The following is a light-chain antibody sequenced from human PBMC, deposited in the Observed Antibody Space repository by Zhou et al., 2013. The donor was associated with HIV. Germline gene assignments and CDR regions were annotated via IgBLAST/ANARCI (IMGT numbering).Light chain of an antibody. J-gene: IGKJ1*01. Sequence: LMTQSPATLSVSSGERATLSCRASQSVATNLAWYQHKPGQPPRLLIYGASTRATDIPDRFSGSGSGTDFTLTISSMQSEDFAVYYCQQYGSSRTFGQGTKVEIK. CDR2: GAS. CDR3: QQYGSSRT. V-gene: IGKV3-15*01. CDR1: QSVATN.